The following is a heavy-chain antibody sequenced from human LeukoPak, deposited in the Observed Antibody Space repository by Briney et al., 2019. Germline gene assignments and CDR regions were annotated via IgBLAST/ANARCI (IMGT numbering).Heavy chain of an antibody. CDR3: AKLGSYDILTGYVDY. CDR2: ISGSGGST. D-gene: IGHD3-9*01. Sequence: GGSLRLSCAASGFTFSSYGMSWVRQAPGKGLEWVSAISGSGGSTYYADSVKGRFTISRDNYKNTLYLQMNSLRAEDTAVYYCAKLGSYDILTGYVDYWGQGTLVTVSS. V-gene: IGHV3-23*01. CDR1: GFTFSSYG. J-gene: IGHJ4*02.